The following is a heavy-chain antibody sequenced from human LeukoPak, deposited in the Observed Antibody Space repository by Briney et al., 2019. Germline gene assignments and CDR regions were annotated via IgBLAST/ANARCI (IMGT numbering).Heavy chain of an antibody. CDR2: ISGSGGST. Sequence: AGSLRLSCAASGVSFCSNAMSWVRNAPAKGRERVSPISGSGGSTYYADSVKGRFNISRDNSKNTLYLQMNSLRAEDTAVYYCAKDPQVLWFGELNYWGQGTLVSVSS. D-gene: IGHD3-10*01. CDR3: AKDPQVLWFGELNY. J-gene: IGHJ4*02. CDR1: GVSFCSNA. V-gene: IGHV3-23*01.